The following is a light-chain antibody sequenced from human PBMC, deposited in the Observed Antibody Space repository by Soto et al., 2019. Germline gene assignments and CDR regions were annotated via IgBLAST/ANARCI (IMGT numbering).Light chain of an antibody. Sequence: DIQMTQSPSSLSASVGDRVTITCRASQSISSSLNWYQQKPGTAPKLLIYAASSLQSGVPSRFSGSGSGIDFTLTIRSLQPEDFATYHCQQSYSTPYTFGQGTKLEIK. CDR2: AAS. V-gene: IGKV1-39*01. CDR3: QQSYSTPYT. CDR1: QSISSS. J-gene: IGKJ2*01.